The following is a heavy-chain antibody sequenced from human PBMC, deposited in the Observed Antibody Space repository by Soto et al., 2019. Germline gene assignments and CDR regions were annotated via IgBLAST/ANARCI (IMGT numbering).Heavy chain of an antibody. Sequence: SETLALTCTVSGGSVSSGSYYWSWIRQPPGKGLEWIGYIYYSGSTNYNPSLKSRVTISVDTSKNQFSLKLSSVTAADTAVYYCARGRDILVPEGFDYWGQGTLVTVSS. D-gene: IGHD2-2*01. V-gene: IGHV4-61*01. CDR3: ARGRDILVPEGFDY. CDR1: GGSVSSGSYY. CDR2: IYYSGST. J-gene: IGHJ4*02.